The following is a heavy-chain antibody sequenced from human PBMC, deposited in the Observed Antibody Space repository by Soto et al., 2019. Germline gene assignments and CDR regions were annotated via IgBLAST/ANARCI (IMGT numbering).Heavy chain of an antibody. J-gene: IGHJ4*02. CDR3: ARDHSLEGYGRDY. CDR1: GYPFTSYG. D-gene: IGHD2-15*01. CDR2: ISAYNGNT. V-gene: IGHV1-18*01. Sequence: XSVKVSCTASGYPFTSYGIIWVRQAPGQGLEWMGWISAYNGNTNYAQKLQGRVTMTTDTSTSTAYMELRSLRSDDTAVYYCARDHSLEGYGRDYWGQGTLVTVSS.